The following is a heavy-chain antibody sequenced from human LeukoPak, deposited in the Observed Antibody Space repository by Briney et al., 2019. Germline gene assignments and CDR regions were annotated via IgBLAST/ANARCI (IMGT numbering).Heavy chain of an antibody. J-gene: IGHJ5*02. V-gene: IGHV3-23*01. Sequence: GSLRLSCAASGFTFSSFPMTWVRQVPGKGLEWVSGISGSGDNTYYADSVKGRFTISRDNSKNTLYLQMSSLRAEDTAVYYCAKGQLVLVSWGQGTLVTVSS. D-gene: IGHD6-13*01. CDR1: GFTFSSFP. CDR3: AKGQLVLVS. CDR2: ISGSGDNT.